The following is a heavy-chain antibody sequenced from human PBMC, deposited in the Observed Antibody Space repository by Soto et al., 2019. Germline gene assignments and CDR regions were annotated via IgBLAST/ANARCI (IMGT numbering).Heavy chain of an antibody. CDR3: ARESGIAVAHDGMDV. J-gene: IGHJ6*02. CDR1: GFTFSSYG. CDR2: IWYDGSNK. D-gene: IGHD6-19*01. V-gene: IGHV3-33*01. Sequence: PGGSLRLSCAASGFTFSSYGMHWVRQAPGKGLEWVAVIWYDGSNKYYADSVKGRFTISRDNSKNTLYLQMNSLRAEDTAVYYCARESGIAVAHDGMDVWGQGTTVTVSS.